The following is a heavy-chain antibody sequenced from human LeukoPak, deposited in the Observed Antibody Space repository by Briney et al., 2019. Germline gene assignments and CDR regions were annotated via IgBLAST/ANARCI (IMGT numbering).Heavy chain of an antibody. V-gene: IGHV4-59*01. CDR3: ARVDLFYYGSGSYDRWYFDL. Sequence: SETLSLTCTVSGGSISSYYWSWIRQPPGKGLEWIGYIYYSGSTNSNPSLKRRVTISLDASKNQFSLKLSSVNAAATAVYYCARVDLFYYGSGSYDRWYFDLWGRGTLVTASS. CDR2: IYYSGST. D-gene: IGHD3-10*01. J-gene: IGHJ2*01. CDR1: GGSISSYY.